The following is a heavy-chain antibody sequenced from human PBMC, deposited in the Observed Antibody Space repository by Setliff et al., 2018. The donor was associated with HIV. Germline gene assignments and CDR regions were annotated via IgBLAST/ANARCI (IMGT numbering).Heavy chain of an antibody. V-gene: IGHV3-49*04. Sequence: PGGSLRLSCSASGFAFGDYAMRWVRQAPGKGLEWVGFIRSKAYGGTRDYAASVKGRFTISRDDSKSIAYLQMNSLKTEDTAVYYCSRGGGNIVDFSDWFDPWGQGTLVTVSS. CDR2: IRSKAYGGTR. CDR1: GFAFGDYA. D-gene: IGHD2-15*01. CDR3: SRGGGNIVDFSDWFDP. J-gene: IGHJ5*02.